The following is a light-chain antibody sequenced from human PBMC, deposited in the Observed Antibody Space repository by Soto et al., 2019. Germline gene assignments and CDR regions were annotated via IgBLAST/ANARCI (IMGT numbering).Light chain of an antibody. V-gene: IGKV1-39*01. J-gene: IGKJ4*01. CDR3: QQSYNRPLT. Sequence: DIQMTQSPSSLCASVGDRVTITCRASQSVSTFVSWFQLKPGKAPQPLIYAASSLQTGVPSRFSGSGSGTDFTLIISSLQPEDFATYYCQQSYNRPLTFGGGTKVEVK. CDR1: QSVSTF. CDR2: AAS.